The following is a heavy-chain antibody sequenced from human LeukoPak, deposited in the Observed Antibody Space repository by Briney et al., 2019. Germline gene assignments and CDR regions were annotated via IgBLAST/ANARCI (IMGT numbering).Heavy chain of an antibody. CDR1: GFTFSSYE. CDR3: ARDEVGGSYAY. J-gene: IGHJ4*02. Sequence: GGSLRLSCAASGFTFSSYEMNWVRQAPGKGLEWVSYISSSGSTIYYADSVKGRFTISRDNAKNSLYLEMNSLRAEDTAVYYCARDEVGGSYAYWGQGTLVTVSS. D-gene: IGHD1-26*01. CDR2: ISSSGSTI. V-gene: IGHV3-48*03.